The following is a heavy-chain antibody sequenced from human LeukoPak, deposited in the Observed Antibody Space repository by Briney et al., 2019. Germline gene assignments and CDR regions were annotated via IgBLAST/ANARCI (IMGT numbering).Heavy chain of an antibody. J-gene: IGHJ6*02. CDR1: GYTFTSYG. CDR2: ISAYNGNT. V-gene: IGHV1-18*01. Sequence: ASVKVSCKASGYTFTSYGISWVRQAPGQGLEWMGWISAYNGNTNYAQKLQGRVTMTTDTSTSTAYMELRSLRSDDTAVYYCAREYDYYGSGSYYHYYGMDVWGQGTTVTVSS. D-gene: IGHD3-10*01. CDR3: AREYDYYGSGSYYHYYGMDV.